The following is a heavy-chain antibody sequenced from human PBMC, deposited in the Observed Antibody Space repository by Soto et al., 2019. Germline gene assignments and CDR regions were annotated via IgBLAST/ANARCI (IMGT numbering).Heavy chain of an antibody. D-gene: IGHD2-8*01. J-gene: IGHJ6*02. CDR2: INPKSGGT. CDR1: GSRFSNYV. V-gene: IGHV1-2*04. CDR3: ARGDSTDCSNGVCSFFYNHDMDV. Sequence: QVQLVQSGAEVKTPGSSLKVSCKVSGSRFSNYVISWVRQAPGQGLEWLGRINPKSGGTSTAQKFQGWVTMTTDTSISTASMELTRLTSDDTAIYYCARGDSTDCSNGVCSFFYNHDMDVWGQGTTVTVSS.